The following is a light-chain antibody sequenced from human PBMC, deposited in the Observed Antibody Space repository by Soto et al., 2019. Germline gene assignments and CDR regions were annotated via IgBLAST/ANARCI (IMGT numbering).Light chain of an antibody. Sequence: PGYRATVFSRASQTVSSGFLAWYQQKVGQDNRLLIYGEYTRATGIKDRFSGSGSGTDFTLTIDRMEPEDLAVYYCDPYYSSHTTFGGGTQVDIK. J-gene: IGKJ4*01. CDR2: GEY. CDR1: QTVSSGF. V-gene: IGKV3-20*01. CDR3: DPYYSSHTT.